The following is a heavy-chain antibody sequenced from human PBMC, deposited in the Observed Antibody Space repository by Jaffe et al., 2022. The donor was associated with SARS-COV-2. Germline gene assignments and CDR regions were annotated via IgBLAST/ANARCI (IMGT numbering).Heavy chain of an antibody. CDR1: GGSISSSTYY. D-gene: IGHD1-26*01. CDR2: GYYNGGT. Sequence: QLQLQESGPGLVKPSETLSLTCIVSGGSISSSTYYWGWIRQPPGKGLEWVGIGYYNGGTWYNPSLKSRVTISVDTSKNQLSLKVNSVTAADTAVYYCVRWCRWELKCGFDNWGQGTLVTVSS. V-gene: IGHV4-39*01. J-gene: IGHJ4*02. CDR3: VRWCRWELKCGFDN.